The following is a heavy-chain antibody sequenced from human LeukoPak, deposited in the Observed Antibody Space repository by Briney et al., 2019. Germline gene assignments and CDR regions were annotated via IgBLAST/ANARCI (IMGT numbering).Heavy chain of an antibody. CDR1: GGSITSGAYA. Sequence: SETLSLTCAVSGGSITSGAYAWSWIRQPPGKGLEWIGYIYRSGSTSYNPSLKSRLSITIDKSKNQFSLNLRSVTAADTAFYYCARGGEFYGSGTTHFDYWGQGTLATVSS. CDR3: ARGGEFYGSGTTHFDY. D-gene: IGHD3-10*01. CDR2: IYRSGST. V-gene: IGHV4-30-2*01. J-gene: IGHJ4*02.